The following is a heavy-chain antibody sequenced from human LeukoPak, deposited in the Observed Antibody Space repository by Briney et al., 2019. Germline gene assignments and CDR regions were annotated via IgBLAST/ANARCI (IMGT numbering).Heavy chain of an antibody. CDR1: GGSFSGYY. D-gene: IGHD1-7*01. Sequence: SETLSLTCAVYGGSFSGYYWSWIRQPPGKGLEWIGEINHSGRNNYNPSLKSRVTISVDTSKNQFSLKLSSVTAADTAVYYCALATGTKVPPGYWGQGTLVTVSS. V-gene: IGHV4-34*01. CDR3: ALATGTKVPPGY. CDR2: INHSGRN. J-gene: IGHJ4*02.